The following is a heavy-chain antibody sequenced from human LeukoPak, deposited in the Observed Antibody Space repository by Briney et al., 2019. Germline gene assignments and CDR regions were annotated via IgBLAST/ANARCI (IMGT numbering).Heavy chain of an antibody. CDR2: LSGNAERT. D-gene: IGHD3-16*01. V-gene: IGHV3-23*01. CDR3: AKDQWGAFDI. J-gene: IGHJ3*02. CDR1: GFTFSSYA. Sequence: GGSLRLPCAASGFTFSSYAMRWVRQTPGKGLEFASSLSGNAERTYYADSAKGRFTISRDNSKNTVHLQMNSLRAEDTAIYYCAKDQWGAFDIRGQGTIVTVSS.